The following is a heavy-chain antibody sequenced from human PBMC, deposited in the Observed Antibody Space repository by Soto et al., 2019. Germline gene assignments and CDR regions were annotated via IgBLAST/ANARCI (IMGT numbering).Heavy chain of an antibody. J-gene: IGHJ6*02. D-gene: IGHD2-8*01. Sequence: PGESLKISCKATGYSFTNYWIGWVRQMPGKGLEWMGTIYPGDSDTRYGPAFEGQVTISADKSITTAYLQWSSLKASDTAVYFCASRRQYCTNKICLAHYYYTLDVWGQGTTVTVSS. CDR2: IYPGDSDT. CDR3: ASRRQYCTNKICLAHYYYTLDV. CDR1: GYSFTNYW. V-gene: IGHV5-51*01.